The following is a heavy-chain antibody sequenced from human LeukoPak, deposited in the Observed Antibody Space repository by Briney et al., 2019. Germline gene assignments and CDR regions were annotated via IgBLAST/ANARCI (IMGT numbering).Heavy chain of an antibody. CDR2: MNPNSGNT. D-gene: IGHD3-10*01. Sequence: ASVKVSCKASGYTFTGYYMHWVRQATGQGLEWMGWMNPNSGNTGYAQKFQGRVTMTRNTSISTAYMELSSLRSEDTAVYYCARVRLWFAADGPDPWGQGTLVTVSS. CDR3: ARVRLWFAADGPDP. J-gene: IGHJ5*02. CDR1: GYTFTGYY. V-gene: IGHV1-8*02.